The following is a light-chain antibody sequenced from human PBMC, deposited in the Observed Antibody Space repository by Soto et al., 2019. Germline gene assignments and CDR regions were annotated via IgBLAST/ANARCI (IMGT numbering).Light chain of an antibody. J-gene: IGKJ5*01. CDR3: QQFNTYPIT. CDR1: QDIRGA. Sequence: AIQLTQSPSSLSASVGDRVTITCRASQDIRGALAWYQQKPGKAPKLLIFDVSTLQSGVPSRFSGSGSGTDFTLTISSLKPEDFGTYYCQQFNTYPITFGQGTRLEIK. V-gene: IGKV1-13*02. CDR2: DVS.